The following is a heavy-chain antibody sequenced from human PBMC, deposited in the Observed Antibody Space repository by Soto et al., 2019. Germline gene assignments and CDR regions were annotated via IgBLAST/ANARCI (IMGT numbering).Heavy chain of an antibody. J-gene: IGHJ3*02. CDR1: GYSFTSYW. CDR3: ARRAPHSGDAFDI. CDR2: IYPGDSDT. D-gene: IGHD6-13*01. V-gene: IGHV5-51*01. Sequence: GESLKISCKGSGYSFTSYWIGWVRQMPGKGLEWMEIIYPGDSDTRYSPSFQGQVTISADKSISTAYLQWSSLKASDTAMYYCARRAPHSGDAFDIWGQGTMVTVSS.